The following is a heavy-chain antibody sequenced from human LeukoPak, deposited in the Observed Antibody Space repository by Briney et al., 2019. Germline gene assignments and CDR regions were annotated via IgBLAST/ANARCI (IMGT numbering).Heavy chain of an antibody. CDR2: IYTSGST. J-gene: IGHJ3*02. V-gene: IGHV4-4*07. D-gene: IGHD3-9*01. Sequence: SETLSLTCTVSGGSISSYYWSWIRQPAGKGLEWIGRIYTSGSTNYNPSLKSRVTMSVDTSKNQFSLKLSSVTAADTAVYYCATYTNRLTGYYGAFDIWGQGTMVTVSS. CDR1: GGSISSYY. CDR3: ATYTNRLTGYYGAFDI.